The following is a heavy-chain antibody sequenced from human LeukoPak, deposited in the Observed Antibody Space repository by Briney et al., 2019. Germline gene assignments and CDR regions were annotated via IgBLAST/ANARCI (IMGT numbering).Heavy chain of an antibody. J-gene: IGHJ5*02. CDR2: INDNEGT. CDR1: GGSFSGYQ. D-gene: IGHD2-8*01. CDR3: ARVYCPNGVCYNSRGWFDP. V-gene: IGHV4-34*01. Sequence: PSETLSLTCAVYGGSFSGYQWGWIRQPPGKGLEWIAEINDNEGTDYNPSLKSRVTISVDTSKNQFSLKLSSVTAADTAVYYCARVYCPNGVCYNSRGWFDPWGQGTLVTVSS.